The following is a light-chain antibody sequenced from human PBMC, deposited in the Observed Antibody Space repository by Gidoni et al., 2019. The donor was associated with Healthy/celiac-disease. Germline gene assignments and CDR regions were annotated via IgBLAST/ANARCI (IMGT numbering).Light chain of an antibody. CDR1: SLRSYY. CDR2: GKN. CDR3: NSRDSSGNHWV. Sequence: SSELTQEPAVSVALGQTVRITCQGDSLRSYYASWYQQTPGQAPVLFIYGKNNRPSVIPDRFSGSSSGKTASLTITGAQAEDEADYYCNSRDSSGNHWVFGGGTKLTVL. J-gene: IGLJ3*02. V-gene: IGLV3-19*01.